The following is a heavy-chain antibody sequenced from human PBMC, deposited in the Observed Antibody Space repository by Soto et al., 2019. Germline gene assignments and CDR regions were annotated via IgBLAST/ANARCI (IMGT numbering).Heavy chain of an antibody. D-gene: IGHD2-15*01. CDR1: GGSISSGDYY. J-gene: IGHJ2*01. CDR3: ARVSPPYCSGGSCYSKYWYFDL. V-gene: IGHV4-30-4*01. Sequence: QVQLQESGPGLVKPSQTLSLTCTVSGGSISSGDYYWSWIRQPPGKGLEWIGYIYYSGSTYYNPSLKSRVTISVDTSKNQFSLKLSSVTAADTAVYYCARVSPPYCSGGSCYSKYWYFDLWGRGTLVTVSS. CDR2: IYYSGST.